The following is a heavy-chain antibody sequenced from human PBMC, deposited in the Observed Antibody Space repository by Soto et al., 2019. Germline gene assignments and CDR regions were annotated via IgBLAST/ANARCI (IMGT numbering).Heavy chain of an antibody. CDR3: ARVGGVYYDSSGYYASYGMDV. V-gene: IGHV1-2*02. J-gene: IGHJ6*02. CDR2: INPNSGGT. Sequence: QVQLVQSGAELKKPGASVKVSCKASGYTFTGYYMHWVRQAPGQGLEWMGWINPNSGGTNYAQKFQGRVTMPRDTSISTAYMELSRLRSDDTAVYYCARVGGVYYDSSGYYASYGMDVWGQGTTVTVSS. CDR1: GYTFTGYY. D-gene: IGHD3-22*01.